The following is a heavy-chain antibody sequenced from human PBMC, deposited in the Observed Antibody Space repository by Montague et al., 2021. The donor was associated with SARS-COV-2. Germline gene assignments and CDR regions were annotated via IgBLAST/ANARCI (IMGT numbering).Heavy chain of an antibody. CDR2: IFHTGRA. CDR3: ARVRLFYYLDY. J-gene: IGHJ4*02. V-gene: IGHV4-31*03. D-gene: IGHD2/OR15-2a*01. CDR1: GTSIRSGGYY. Sequence: TLSLTCTVSGTSIRSGGYYWTWIRQHPGKGLEWVGYIFHTGRAYYXPSLETRVNISVDTSNNLFSLRLSSVTAADTAMHFCARVRLFYYLDYWGQGTLVTVSS.